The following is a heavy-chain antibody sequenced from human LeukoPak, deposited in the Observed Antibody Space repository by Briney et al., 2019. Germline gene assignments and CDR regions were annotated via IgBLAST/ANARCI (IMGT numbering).Heavy chain of an antibody. CDR1: GFTFSSYE. V-gene: IGHV3-48*03. J-gene: IGHJ4*02. D-gene: IGHD5-24*01. CDR2: VSSSGSTI. CDR3: AGEMATTSLDAFDY. Sequence: GGSLRLSCAASGFTFSSYEMNWVRQAPGEGLEWVSYVSSSGSTIYYADSVKGRFTISRDNAKNSLYLQMNSLRAEDTAVYYCAGEMATTSLDAFDYWGQGTLVTVSS.